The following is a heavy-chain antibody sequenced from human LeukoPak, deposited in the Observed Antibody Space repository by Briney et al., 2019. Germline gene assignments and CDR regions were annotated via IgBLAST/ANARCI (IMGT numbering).Heavy chain of an antibody. Sequence: SETLSLTCTVSGGSITSGGYYWSWIRQHPGKGLEWIGYIYHTGSTYYNASLKSRISISLDTSKNQFSLKVSSVTAADTAVYYCASAGYSGFDFSFDNWGQGTLVTVSS. CDR2: IYHTGST. CDR3: ASAGYSGFDFSFDN. J-gene: IGHJ4*02. CDR1: GGSITSGGYY. V-gene: IGHV4-31*03. D-gene: IGHD5-12*01.